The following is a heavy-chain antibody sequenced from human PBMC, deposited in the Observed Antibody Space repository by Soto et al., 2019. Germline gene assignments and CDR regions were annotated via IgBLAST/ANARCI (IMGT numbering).Heavy chain of an antibody. V-gene: IGHV3-30*18. CDR2: ISYDGSNK. Sequence: QVQLVESGGGVVQPGRSLRLSCAASGFTFSSYGMHWVRQAPGKGLEWVAVISYDGSNKYYADSVKGRFTISRDNSKNTLYLQMNSLRAEDTAVYYCAKGGVDMVATIFYWGQGTLVTVSS. J-gene: IGHJ4*02. D-gene: IGHD5-12*01. CDR3: AKGGVDMVATIFY. CDR1: GFTFSSYG.